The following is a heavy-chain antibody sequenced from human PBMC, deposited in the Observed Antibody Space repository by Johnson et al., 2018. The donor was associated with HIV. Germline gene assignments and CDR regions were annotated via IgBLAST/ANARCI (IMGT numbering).Heavy chain of an antibody. J-gene: IGHJ3*02. Sequence: VQLVESGEGLVKPGGSLRLSCAASGFTFSDYYMSWIRQAPGKGLEWVSGINWNGGSTGYADSVEGRFTISRDNSKNTLYLQMNSLRAEDTALYYCARGGRFDAFDIWGQGTMVT. CDR2: INWNGGST. CDR1: GFTFSDYY. CDR3: ARGGRFDAFDI. V-gene: IGHV3-20*04. D-gene: IGHD3-16*01.